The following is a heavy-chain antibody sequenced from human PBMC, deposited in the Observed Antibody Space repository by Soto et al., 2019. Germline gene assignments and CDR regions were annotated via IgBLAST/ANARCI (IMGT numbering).Heavy chain of an antibody. V-gene: IGHV3-30*18. CDR1: GFTFSSYG. Sequence: QVQLVESGGGVVQPGRSLRLSCAASGFTFSSYGMHWVRQAPGKGLEWVAVISYDGSNKYYADSVKGRFTISRDNSTNTLYQQMKSRRAEDTAVYYCAKDHDRPAPNGDYYYYYGMDVWGQGTTVTVSS. CDR3: AKDHDRPAPNGDYYYYYGMDV. CDR2: ISYDGSNK. J-gene: IGHJ6*02. D-gene: IGHD2-8*01.